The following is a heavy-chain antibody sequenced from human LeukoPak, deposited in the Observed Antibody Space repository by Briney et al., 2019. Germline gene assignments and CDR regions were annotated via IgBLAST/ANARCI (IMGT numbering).Heavy chain of an antibody. D-gene: IGHD2/OR15-2a*01. CDR2: ISGSGTST. Sequence: GGSLRLSCAASGFTFSSYAMSWVRQAPGKGLEWVSIISGSGTSTYYADSVKGRFTISRDNSKNTLYLQINSLRVEDTAVYYCAKPPANRGSFAVFVYWGREPLVTVSS. CDR1: GFTFSSYA. J-gene: IGHJ4*02. V-gene: IGHV3-23*01. CDR3: AKPPANRGSFAVFVY.